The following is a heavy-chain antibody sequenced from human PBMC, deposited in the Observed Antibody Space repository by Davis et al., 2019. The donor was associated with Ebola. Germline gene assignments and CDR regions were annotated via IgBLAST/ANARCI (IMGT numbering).Heavy chain of an antibody. J-gene: IGHJ4*02. Sequence: GESLKISCKGSGYSFSSYWIGWVRQVPGKGLEWMGIIYPGDSDTRYSPSFQGQVTFSVDKSIRTAYLHWNSLKASDTATYYCARQGTTSWDYWGQGTLVTVSS. V-gene: IGHV5-51*01. D-gene: IGHD2-2*01. CDR3: ARQGTTSWDY. CDR1: GYSFSSYW. CDR2: IYPGDSDT.